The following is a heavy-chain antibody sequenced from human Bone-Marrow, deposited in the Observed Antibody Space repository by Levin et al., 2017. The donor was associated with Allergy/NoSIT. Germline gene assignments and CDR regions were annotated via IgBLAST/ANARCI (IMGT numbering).Heavy chain of an antibody. CDR2: INPNSGGT. CDR1: GYTFTGYY. D-gene: IGHD3-9*01. Sequence: ASVKVSCKASGYTFTGYYMHWVRQAPGQGLEWMGWINPNSGGTNYAQKFQGRVTMTRDTSISTAYMELSRLRSDDTAVYYCARGYDILTGYFGYFDYWGQGTLVTVSS. J-gene: IGHJ4*02. CDR3: ARGYDILTGYFGYFDY. V-gene: IGHV1-2*02.